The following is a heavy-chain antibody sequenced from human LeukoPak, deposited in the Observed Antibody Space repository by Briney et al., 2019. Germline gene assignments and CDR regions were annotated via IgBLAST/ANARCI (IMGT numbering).Heavy chain of an antibody. CDR1: GYTFTSYY. D-gene: IGHD3-22*01. Sequence: ASVKVSCKASGYTFTSYYMHWVRQAPGKGLEWMGGFDPEDGETIYAQKFQGRVTMTEDTSTDTAYMELSSLRSEDTAVYYCATHYYDSSGLYFQHWGQGTLVTVSS. J-gene: IGHJ1*01. V-gene: IGHV1-24*01. CDR3: ATHYYDSSGLYFQH. CDR2: FDPEDGET.